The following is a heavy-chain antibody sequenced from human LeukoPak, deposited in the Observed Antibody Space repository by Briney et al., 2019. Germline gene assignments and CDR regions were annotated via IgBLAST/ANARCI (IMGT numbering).Heavy chain of an antibody. CDR1: GGSISSYY. V-gene: IGHV4-59*08. J-gene: IGHJ6*02. Sequence: MTSETLPLTCTVSGGSISSYYWSWIRQPPGKGLEWIGYIYYSGSTNYNPSLKSRVTISVDTSKNQFSLKLSSVTAADTAVYYCARHTAAAGLYYYYGMDVWGQGTTVTVSS. D-gene: IGHD6-13*01. CDR3: ARHTAAAGLYYYYGMDV. CDR2: IYYSGST.